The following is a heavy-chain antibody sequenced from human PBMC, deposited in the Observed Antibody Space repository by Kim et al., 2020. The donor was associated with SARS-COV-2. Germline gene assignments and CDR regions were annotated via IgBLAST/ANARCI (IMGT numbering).Heavy chain of an antibody. CDR1: GGSISSGGYY. CDR2: IYYSGST. CDR3: ARMGGPGGGLDY. D-gene: IGHD3-16*01. V-gene: IGHV4-31*03. J-gene: IGHJ4*02. Sequence: SETLSLTCTVSGGSISSGGYYWSWIRQHPGKGLEWIGYIYYSGSTYYNPSLKSRVTISVDTSKNQFSLKLSSVTAADTAVYYCARMGGPGGGLDYWGQGTLVTVSS.